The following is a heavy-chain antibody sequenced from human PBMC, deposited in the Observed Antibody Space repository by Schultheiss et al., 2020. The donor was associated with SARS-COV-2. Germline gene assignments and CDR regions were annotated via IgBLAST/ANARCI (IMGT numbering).Heavy chain of an antibody. J-gene: IGHJ6*02. CDR1: GGSISSGSYY. CDR2: IYTSGST. Sequence: SQTLSLTCTVSGGSISSGSYYWSWIRQPAGKGLEWIGRIYTSGSTNYNPSLKSRVTISVDKSKNHFSLKLNSVTAADTAVYYCAKFSSSNYYYCGMDVWGQGTTVTVSS. CDR3: AKFSSSNYYYCGMDV. V-gene: IGHV4-61*02. D-gene: IGHD6-6*01.